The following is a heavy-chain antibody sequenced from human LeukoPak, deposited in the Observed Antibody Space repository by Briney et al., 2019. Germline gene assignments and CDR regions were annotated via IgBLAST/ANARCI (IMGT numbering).Heavy chain of an antibody. CDR1: GYSISSGYY. J-gene: IGHJ3*02. V-gene: IGHV4-38-2*02. CDR3: ARGAVPAARNDAFDI. D-gene: IGHD2-2*01. CDR2: IYHSGST. Sequence: PSETLSLTCTVSGYSISSGYYWGWIRQPPGKGLEWIGSIYHSGSTYYNPSLKSRVTISVDTSKNQFSLKLSSVTAADTAVYYCARGAVPAARNDAFDIWGQGTMVTVSS.